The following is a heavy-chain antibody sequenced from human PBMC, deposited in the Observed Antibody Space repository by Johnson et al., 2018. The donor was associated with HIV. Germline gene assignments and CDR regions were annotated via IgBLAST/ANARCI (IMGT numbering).Heavy chain of an antibody. CDR2: IGLDGRKK. CDR1: GFTLVGYF. Sequence: QVQLVESGGAVVHPGGSLDLSVPASGFTLVGYFFPWFRRAPAKGRGWWAFIGLDGRKKYYADSVRGRFTISKDNSKNTLYLQMNSLRAEDTAMYYCAKDKLKRTRGSDAFDIWGQGTRVTVSS. D-gene: IGHD2-15*01. J-gene: IGHJ3*02. V-gene: IGHV3-30*02. CDR3: AKDKLKRTRGSDAFDI.